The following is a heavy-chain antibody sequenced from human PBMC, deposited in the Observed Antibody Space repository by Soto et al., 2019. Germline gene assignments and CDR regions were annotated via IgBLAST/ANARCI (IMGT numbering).Heavy chain of an antibody. CDR1: GFTFSNFA. V-gene: IGHV3-23*01. J-gene: IGHJ4*02. Sequence: EVQLLESGGGLVQPGGSLRLSCAASGFTFSNFAVSWVRQAPGKGLEWVSGIGGSGVITYYADSVKGRFTISRDNSKNTLYLQMNSLRAEDTAVCYCAKDRYSSGWTRDYFDYWGQGTLVTVSS. D-gene: IGHD6-19*01. CDR2: IGGSGVIT. CDR3: AKDRYSSGWTRDYFDY.